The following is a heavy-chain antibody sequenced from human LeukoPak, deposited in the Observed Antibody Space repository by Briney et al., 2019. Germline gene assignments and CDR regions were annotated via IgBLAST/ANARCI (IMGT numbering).Heavy chain of an antibody. CDR2: ISAYNGNT. V-gene: IGHV1-18*01. Sequence: GASVKVSCKASGYTFTSYGISWVRQAPGQGLEWMGWISAYNGNTNYAQKLQGRVTMTTGTSTGTVYMELRSLRSDDTAVYYCARAYGGDSELDYWGQGTLVTVSS. CDR1: GYTFTSYG. CDR3: ARAYGGDSELDY. J-gene: IGHJ4*02. D-gene: IGHD4-23*01.